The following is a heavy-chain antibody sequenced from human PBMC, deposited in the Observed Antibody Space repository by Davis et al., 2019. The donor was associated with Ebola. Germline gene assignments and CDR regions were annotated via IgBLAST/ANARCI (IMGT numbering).Heavy chain of an antibody. Sequence: GSLRLSCAASGFDVTPNYMTWVRQSPGRGLEWIGEIYHSGSTNYNPSLKSRVTISVDKSKNQFSLKLSSVTAADTAVYYCATADYYYYGMDVWGQGTTVTVSS. CDR3: ATADYYYYGMDV. V-gene: IGHV4-4*02. CDR2: IYHSGST. D-gene: IGHD6-19*01. J-gene: IGHJ6*02. CDR1: GFDVTPNY.